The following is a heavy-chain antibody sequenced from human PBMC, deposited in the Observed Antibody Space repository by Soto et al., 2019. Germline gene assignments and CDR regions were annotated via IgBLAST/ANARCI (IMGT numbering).Heavy chain of an antibody. V-gene: IGHV1-69*13. CDR3: ARDQYYDILTGYYVYWYFDL. Sequence: SVKVSCKASGGTFSGYAISWVRQAPGQGLEWMGGIIPIFGTANYAQKFQGRVTITADESTGTAYMELSSLRSEDTAVYYCARDQYYDILTGYYVYWYFDLWGRGTLVTVSS. CDR1: GGTFSGYA. CDR2: IIPIFGTA. J-gene: IGHJ2*01. D-gene: IGHD3-9*01.